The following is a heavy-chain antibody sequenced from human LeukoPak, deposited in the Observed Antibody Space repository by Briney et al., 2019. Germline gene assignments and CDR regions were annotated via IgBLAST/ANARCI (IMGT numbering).Heavy chain of an antibody. Sequence: SEALSLTCTVSGGSISSSDYYWGWIRQPPGKGLEWIGNIYYTGSSSYNSSLKSRVTISVDTSKNQFSLQLSSVTAADTAVYYCARENYCTNGVCWAFDPWGQGTLVTVSS. D-gene: IGHD2-8*01. CDR2: IYYTGSS. J-gene: IGHJ5*02. CDR3: ARENYCTNGVCWAFDP. V-gene: IGHV4-39*07. CDR1: GGSISSSDYY.